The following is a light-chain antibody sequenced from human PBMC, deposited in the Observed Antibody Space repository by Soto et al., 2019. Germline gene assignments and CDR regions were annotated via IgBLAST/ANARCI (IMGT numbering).Light chain of an antibody. CDR3: QQYGSTPWT. V-gene: IGKV3-20*01. CDR1: QSVSSNS. J-gene: IGKJ1*01. CDR2: GAS. Sequence: EIVLTQSPGTLSLSPGEIATLSCRASQSVSSNSLAWYEQKPGQAPRLIIYGASRRAAGIPDSISGSGSGTDFTLTITRLEPEDFAVYYCQQYGSTPWTFGQGTKVDIK.